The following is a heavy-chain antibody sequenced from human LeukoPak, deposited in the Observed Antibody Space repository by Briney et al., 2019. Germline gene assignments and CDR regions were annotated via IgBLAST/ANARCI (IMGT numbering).Heavy chain of an antibody. CDR2: ISGSGGDT. CDR3: AKRSGYNFDY. Sequence: PGGSLRLSCAASGFTFSTYAMSWVRQAPGKGLEWVSAISGSGGDTYYADSVKGRFTISRDNSKNTVYLQMNSLRGDDTARYYCAKRSGYNFDYWGQGTLVTVSS. CDR1: GFTFSTYA. D-gene: IGHD5-12*01. V-gene: IGHV3-23*01. J-gene: IGHJ4*02.